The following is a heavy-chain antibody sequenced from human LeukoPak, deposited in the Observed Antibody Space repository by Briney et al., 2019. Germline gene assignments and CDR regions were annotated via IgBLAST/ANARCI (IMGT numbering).Heavy chain of an antibody. V-gene: IGHV3-23*01. J-gene: IGHJ4*02. D-gene: IGHD1-14*01. CDR3: AKDQASGQVTTPLLDY. Sequence: GGSLRLSCAASGFTFSNYVMAWVRQAPGKGPEWVSDVSGSGGSTFYADPVQGRFTISRDNSQNTLYLQIHSLRAEDTATYYCAKDQASGQVTTPLLDYWGLGALVTVSS. CDR1: GFTFSNYV. CDR2: VSGSGGST.